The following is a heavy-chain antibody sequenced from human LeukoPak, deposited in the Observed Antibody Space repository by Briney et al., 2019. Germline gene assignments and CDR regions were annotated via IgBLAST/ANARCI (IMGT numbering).Heavy chain of an antibody. CDR3: ARDYDFWSDIDY. V-gene: IGHV3-21*01. D-gene: IGHD3-3*01. CDR1: GFTFSSYS. J-gene: IGHJ4*02. CDR2: ISSSSSYI. Sequence: GGSLRLSCAASGFTFSSYSMNWVRQAPGKGLEWVSSISSSSSYIYYADSVKGRFTISRDNAKNSLYLQMNSLRAEDAAVYYCARDYDFWSDIDYWGQGTLVTVSS.